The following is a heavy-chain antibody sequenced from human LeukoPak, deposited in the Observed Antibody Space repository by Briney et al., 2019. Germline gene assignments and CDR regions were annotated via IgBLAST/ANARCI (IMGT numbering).Heavy chain of an antibody. V-gene: IGHV3-48*02. CDR1: GFTFSIYS. CDR3: ARSVEGHFDY. CDR2: ITSNSGAI. D-gene: IGHD2-21*01. J-gene: IGHJ4*02. Sequence: PGGSLRLSCAASGFTFSIYSMNWVRQAPGKGLEWVSYITSNSGAIYYADSVKGRFTISRDNAKNSLSLQMNSLRDEDTAIYYCARSVEGHFDYWGQGTLVTVSS.